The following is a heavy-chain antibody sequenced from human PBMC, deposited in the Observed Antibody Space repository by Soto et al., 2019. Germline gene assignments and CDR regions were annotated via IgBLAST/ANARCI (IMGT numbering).Heavy chain of an antibody. J-gene: IGHJ3*02. Sequence: ESGGGLVKPGGSLRLSCAASGFTLSNYSMNWVRQAPGKGLEWVSSISRSGGYIYYADSVKGRFTISRDNAKDSLYLQMHSLRAEDTAMYYCARDSGYHDAFDIWGQGTMVTVSS. CDR3: ARDSGYHDAFDI. CDR2: ISRSGGYI. CDR1: GFTLSNYS. V-gene: IGHV3-21*01. D-gene: IGHD3-22*01.